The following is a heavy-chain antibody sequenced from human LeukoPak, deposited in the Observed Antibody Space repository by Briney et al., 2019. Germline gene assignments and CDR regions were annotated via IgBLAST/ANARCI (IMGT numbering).Heavy chain of an antibody. CDR2: ISYDGSNK. J-gene: IGHJ5*01. CDR1: GFTFSSYG. V-gene: IGHV3-30*03. D-gene: IGHD6-13*01. Sequence: GGSLRLSCAASGFTFSSYGMHWVRQAPGKGLEWVAVISYDGSNKYYADSVKGRFTISRDNSKNTLYLQMNSLRAEDTAVYYCARQEAAAARDWFDSWGQGTLVTVSS. CDR3: ARQEAAAARDWFDS.